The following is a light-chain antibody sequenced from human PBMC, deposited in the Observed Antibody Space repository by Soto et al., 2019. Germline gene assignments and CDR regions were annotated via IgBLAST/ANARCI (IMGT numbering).Light chain of an antibody. J-gene: IGKJ5*01. CDR1: QSVSTSF. Sequence: GVNHAPSTLLGPPPDRATLSCRATQSVSTSFLAWYQQKPGQAPRLLIYGAFSRATGIPDRFSGSGSGTEFTLTISNLQSEELAVYYCQQDNKWIRPFAQGTLLEIK. V-gene: IGKV3D-7*01. CDR2: GAF. CDR3: QQDNKWIRP.